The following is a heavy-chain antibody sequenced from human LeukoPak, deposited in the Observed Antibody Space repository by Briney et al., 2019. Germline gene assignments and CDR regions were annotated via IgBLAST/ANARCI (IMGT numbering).Heavy chain of an antibody. CDR1: GYTFATYW. V-gene: IGHV5-51*01. CDR3: ARRAAGGTYFDY. Sequence: GESLKISCRASGYTFATYWIGWVRQMPGKGLEWMGIIYPSDSDTRYSPSFQGQVTISADKSMNTAYLQWTSLKASDTAMYYCARRAAGGTYFDYWGQGTLVTVSS. CDR2: IYPSDSDT. J-gene: IGHJ4*02. D-gene: IGHD6-13*01.